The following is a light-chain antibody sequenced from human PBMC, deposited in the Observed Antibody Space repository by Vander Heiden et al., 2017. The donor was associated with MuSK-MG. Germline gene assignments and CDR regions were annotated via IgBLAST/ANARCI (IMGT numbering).Light chain of an antibody. CDR1: SSDVGAYTS. CDR2: EVN. Sequence: QSALTQPPSASGSPGQSVTISCTGTSSDVGAYTSVPWYQHNPGKAPKLMISEVNKRPSGVPDRFSGSKSGSTASLTVSGLQAEDEADYYCSSYAGNNNLVFGGGTKLTVL. V-gene: IGLV2-8*01. J-gene: IGLJ2*01. CDR3: SSYAGNNNLV.